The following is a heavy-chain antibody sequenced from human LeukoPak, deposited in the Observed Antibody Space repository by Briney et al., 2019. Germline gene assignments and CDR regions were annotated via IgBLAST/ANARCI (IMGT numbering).Heavy chain of an antibody. D-gene: IGHD5-12*01. V-gene: IGHV3-11*03. CDR2: NSSSSSYT. J-gene: IGHJ4*02. CDR1: GFTFSDYY. CDR3: ARYSGYDQNYFDY. Sequence: GRSLRLSCAAAGFTFSDYYMSWIRQAPGKGLEWVSYNSSSSSYTNYADSVKGRFTISRDNAKNSLYLQMNSLRAEDTAVYYCARYSGYDQNYFDYWGQGTLVTVSS.